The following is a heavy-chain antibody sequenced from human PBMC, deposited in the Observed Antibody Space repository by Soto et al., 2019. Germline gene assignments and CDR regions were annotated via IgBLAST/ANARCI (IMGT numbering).Heavy chain of an antibody. Sequence: EVQLSESGGDLRQPGGSLRLSCGASGFTFTNYAMTWVRQTPGNGLEWVSGISASGGLKYYAVSVRGRFTVYRDNSKNILYLQMDNLRDEDTALYYCAREVGAPSGWLDPWGQGTQVTVSS. CDR1: GFTFTNYA. V-gene: IGHV3-23*01. J-gene: IGHJ5*02. CDR3: AREVGAPSGWLDP. CDR2: ISASGGLK. D-gene: IGHD1-26*01.